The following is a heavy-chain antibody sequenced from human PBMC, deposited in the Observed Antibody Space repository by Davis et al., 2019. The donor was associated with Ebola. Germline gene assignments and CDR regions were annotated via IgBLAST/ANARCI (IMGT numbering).Heavy chain of an antibody. D-gene: IGHD6-6*01. CDR3: TKGGRYGVAARPDY. Sequence: SLKISCAASGFTFDDYAMHWVRQAPGKGLEWVSGISWNSGSIGYADSVKGRFTIFRDNAKNSLYLQMNSLRAEDTALYCCTKGGRYGVAARPDYWGQGTLVTVSS. CDR1: GFTFDDYA. V-gene: IGHV3-9*01. J-gene: IGHJ4*02. CDR2: ISWNSGSI.